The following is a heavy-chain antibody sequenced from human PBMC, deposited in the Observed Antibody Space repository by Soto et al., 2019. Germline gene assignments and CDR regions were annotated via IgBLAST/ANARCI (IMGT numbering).Heavy chain of an antibody. D-gene: IGHD3-10*01. Sequence: PSETLSLTCAVYGGSFSGYYWSWIRQPPGKGLEWIGEINHSGSTNYNPSLKSRVTILVDTSKNQFSLKLSSVTAADTAVYYCACHGSGSYYNGDYWGQGTLVTVSS. CDR3: ACHGSGSYYNGDY. V-gene: IGHV4-34*01. J-gene: IGHJ4*02. CDR1: GGSFSGYY. CDR2: INHSGST.